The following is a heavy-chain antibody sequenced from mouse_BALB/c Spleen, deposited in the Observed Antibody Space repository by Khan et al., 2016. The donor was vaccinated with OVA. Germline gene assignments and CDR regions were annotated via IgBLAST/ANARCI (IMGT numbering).Heavy chain of an antibody. CDR3: ARSLYYSYGYALDC. CDR2: ISSTGGT. J-gene: IGHJ4*01. CDR1: GYSITSDYA. D-gene: IGHD2-14*01. Sequence: EVQLQESGPGLVKPSQSLSITCNVTGYSITSDYAWNWIRQFPGNKLEWMGYISSTGGTSSNPSLKSRISITRDTSKNKFFLQLKSVTADDTATYYCARSLYYSYGYALDCWGRGTLVTVAS. V-gene: IGHV3-2*02.